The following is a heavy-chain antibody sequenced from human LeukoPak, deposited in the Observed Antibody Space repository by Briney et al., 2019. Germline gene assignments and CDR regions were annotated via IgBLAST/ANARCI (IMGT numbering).Heavy chain of an antibody. J-gene: IGHJ5*02. CDR1: GYTFTGYY. D-gene: IGHD2-2*02. CDR3: ARGSQYCSSTSCYTSRGNWFDP. CDR2: INPNSDVT. Sequence: ASVKVSCKASGYTFTGYYIHWLRQAPGQGLEWMGWINPNSDVTYYAQKFQGRVTMTRDTSISTAYMGLSSLRSEDTAVYYCARGSQYCSSTSCYTSRGNWFDPWGQGTLVTVSS. V-gene: IGHV1-2*02.